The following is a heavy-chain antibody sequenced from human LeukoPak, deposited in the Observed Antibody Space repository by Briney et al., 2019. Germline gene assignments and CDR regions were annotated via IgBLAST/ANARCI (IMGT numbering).Heavy chain of an antibody. CDR3: ARGLYSSSWYYDY. CDR2: IYYSGST. J-gene: IGHJ4*02. Sequence: SETLSLTCTVSGGSISSYYWSWLRQPPGKGPEWIGYIYYSGSTNYNPSLKSRVTISVDTSKNRFSLKLSSVTAADTAVYYCARGLYSSSWYYDYWGQGTLVTVSS. V-gene: IGHV4-59*01. CDR1: GGSISSYY. D-gene: IGHD6-13*01.